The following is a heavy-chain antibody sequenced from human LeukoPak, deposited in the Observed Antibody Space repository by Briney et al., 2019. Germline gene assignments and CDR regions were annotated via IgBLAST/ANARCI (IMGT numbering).Heavy chain of an antibody. CDR3: AREGGATEFDY. CDR2: IIPIFGTA. D-gene: IGHD1-26*01. V-gene: IGHV1-69*05. Sequence: GASVKVSCKASGGTFSSYAISWVRQAPGQGLDWMGRIIPIFGTANYAQKFQGRVTITTDESTSTAYMELSSLRSEDTAVYYCAREGGATEFDYWGQGTLVTVSS. J-gene: IGHJ4*02. CDR1: GGTFSSYA.